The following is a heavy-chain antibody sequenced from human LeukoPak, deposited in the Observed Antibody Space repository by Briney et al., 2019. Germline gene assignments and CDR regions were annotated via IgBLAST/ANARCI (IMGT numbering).Heavy chain of an antibody. V-gene: IGHV1-18*01. Sequence: ASVKVSCKTSGYTFSSYGISWVRQAPGQGLEWMGWISVYNGDTNYAQKLQGRVTMTTDTSTSTAYMELRSLRSDDTAVYYCARDYGLTGYYTPSFGYWGQGTLVTVSS. CDR2: ISVYNGDT. CDR1: GYTFSSYG. D-gene: IGHD3-9*01. CDR3: ARDYGLTGYYTPSFGY. J-gene: IGHJ4*02.